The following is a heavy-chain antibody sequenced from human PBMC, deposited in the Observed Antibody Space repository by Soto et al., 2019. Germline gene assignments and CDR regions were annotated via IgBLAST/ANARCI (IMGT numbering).Heavy chain of an antibody. V-gene: IGHV4-31*03. D-gene: IGHD3-22*01. CDR2: IYYSGST. CDR1: GGSISSGGYY. J-gene: IGHJ5*02. CDR3: ARDSLNYDSSGYYSWFDP. Sequence: SETLSLTCTVSGGSISSGGYYWSWIRQHPGKGLEWIGYIYYSGSTCYNPSLKSRVTISVDTSKNQFSLKLSSVTAADTAVYYCARDSLNYDSSGYYSWFDPWGQGTLVTVSS.